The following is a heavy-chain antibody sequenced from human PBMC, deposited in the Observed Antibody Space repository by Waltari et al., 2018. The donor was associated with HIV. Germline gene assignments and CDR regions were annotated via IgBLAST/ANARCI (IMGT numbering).Heavy chain of an antibody. CDR2: IKSESHGWTT. V-gene: IGHV3-15*01. CDR1: GFTFNIAL. J-gene: IGHJ4*02. D-gene: IGHD3-16*01. CDR3: STMGGFPSFDY. Sequence: EVQLVASGGGLVTPGGSLTLCCAASGFTFNIALMSWVRQAPGKGLEWVDRIKSESHGWTTDFAAPVKGRFTISRDDSKNTVSLQMNSLKTEDTAVYFCSTMGGFPSFDYWGQGTLVTVSS.